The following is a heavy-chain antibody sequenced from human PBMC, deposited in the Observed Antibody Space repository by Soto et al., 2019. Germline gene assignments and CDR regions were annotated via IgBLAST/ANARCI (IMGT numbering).Heavy chain of an antibody. CDR3: XSYGSGSYYNYYYGMDV. V-gene: IGHV4-30-4*01. D-gene: IGHD3-10*01. CDR2: IYYSGST. CDR1: GGSISSGDYY. J-gene: IGHJ6*02. Sequence: PSETLSLTCTVSGGSISSGDYYWSWIRQPPGKGLEWIGYIYYSGSTYYNPSLKSRVTISVDTSKNQFSLKLSSVTAADTAVYYCXSYGSGSYYNYYYGMDVWGQGTTVTVSS.